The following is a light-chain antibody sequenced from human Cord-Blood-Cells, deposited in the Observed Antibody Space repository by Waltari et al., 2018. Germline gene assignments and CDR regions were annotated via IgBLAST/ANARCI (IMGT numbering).Light chain of an antibody. CDR3: CSYAGSSTWV. CDR1: SSDVGSYNL. J-gene: IGLJ3*02. CDR2: EVS. V-gene: IGLV2-23*02. Sequence: QSALTQPASVSGSPGHSITISCTGTSSDVGSYNLFSWYQQHPGKAPKLLIYEVSKRPSGVSNRFSGSKSGNTASLTISGLQAEDEADYYCCSYAGSSTWVFGGGTKLTVL.